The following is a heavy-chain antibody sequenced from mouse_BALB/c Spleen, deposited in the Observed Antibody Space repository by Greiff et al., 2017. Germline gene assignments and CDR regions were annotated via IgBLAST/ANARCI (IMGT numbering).Heavy chain of an antibody. Sequence: QVQLKQSGAELAKPGASVKMSCKASGYTFTSYWMHWVKQRPGQGLEWIGYINPSTGYTEYNQKFKDKATLTADKSSSTAYMQLSSLTSEDSAVYYCARYPSYYGSSSYFDYWGQGTTLTVSS. D-gene: IGHD1-1*01. J-gene: IGHJ2*01. CDR1: GYTFTSYW. CDR3: ARYPSYYGSSSYFDY. CDR2: INPSTGYT. V-gene: IGHV1-7*01.